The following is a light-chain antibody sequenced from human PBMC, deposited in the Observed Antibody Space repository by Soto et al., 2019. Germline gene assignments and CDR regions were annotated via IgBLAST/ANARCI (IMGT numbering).Light chain of an antibody. Sequence: QSVLTQPPSASGTPGQRVTISCSGSNSNIGSNTVNWHQQLPGTAPKLLIYSNNQRPSGVPDRFSGSKSGTSASLAISGLQSEDEADYYCAAWDDSLNGVVFGGGTKLTVL. CDR2: SNN. CDR1: NSNIGSNT. J-gene: IGLJ2*01. V-gene: IGLV1-44*01. CDR3: AAWDDSLNGVV.